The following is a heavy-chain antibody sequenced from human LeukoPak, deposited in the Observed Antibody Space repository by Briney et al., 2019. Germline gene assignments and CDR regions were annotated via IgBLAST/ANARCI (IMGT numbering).Heavy chain of an antibody. Sequence: GGSLRLSCAASGFTFDDYAMHWVRQAPGKGLEWVSGISWNSGSIGYADSVKGRFTISRDNAKNSLYLQMSSLRAEDTALYYCAKDLDKWELNFDYWGQGTLVTVSS. V-gene: IGHV3-9*01. D-gene: IGHD1-26*01. J-gene: IGHJ4*02. CDR3: AKDLDKWELNFDY. CDR2: ISWNSGSI. CDR1: GFTFDDYA.